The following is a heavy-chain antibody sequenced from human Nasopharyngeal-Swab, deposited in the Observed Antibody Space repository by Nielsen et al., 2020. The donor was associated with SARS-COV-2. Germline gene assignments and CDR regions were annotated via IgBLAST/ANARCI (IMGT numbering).Heavy chain of an antibody. V-gene: IGHV3-23*01. J-gene: IGHJ4*02. Sequence: GESLKISCAASGFTFSSYAMSWVRQAPGRGLEWVSIISDSGAATKYADSVKGRFAISRDNSKNTLYLQMNSLRAEDTAVYYCARVGGSSWYFDYWGQGTLVTVSS. CDR3: ARVGGSSWYFDY. D-gene: IGHD6-13*01. CDR2: ISDSGAAT. CDR1: GFTFSSYA.